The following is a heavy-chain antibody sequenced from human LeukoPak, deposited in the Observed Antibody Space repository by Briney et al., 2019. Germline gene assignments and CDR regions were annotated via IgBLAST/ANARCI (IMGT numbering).Heavy chain of an antibody. CDR3: ARDWGYCSGSNCYVFDY. J-gene: IGHJ4*02. Sequence: SETLSLTCTVSGGSISSFYWSWIRQPAGKGLEWLGRIYPSGSTNYNPSLKSRVTMSVDTSKNQFSLRLSSVTAADTAVYYCARDWGYCSGSNCYVFDYWGQGTLVTVSS. CDR1: GGSISSFY. CDR2: IYPSGST. V-gene: IGHV4-4*07. D-gene: IGHD2-15*01.